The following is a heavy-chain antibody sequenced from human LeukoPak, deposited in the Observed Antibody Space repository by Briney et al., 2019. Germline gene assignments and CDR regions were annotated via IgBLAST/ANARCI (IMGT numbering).Heavy chain of an antibody. V-gene: IGHV1-18*01. CDR3: ARVWGSMVTGALYNSYGMDV. CDR2: IRGYNCNT. D-gene: IGHD5-18*01. J-gene: IGHJ6*02. CDR1: GYTFTSYG. Sequence: ASVEVSCKASGYTFTSYGINWVRQAPGQALEWMGWIRGYNCNTNYAQNLQGRVTMSTDTSTSTAYMELRSLRSDDTAVYYCARVWGSMVTGALYNSYGMDVWGQGTTVAVSS.